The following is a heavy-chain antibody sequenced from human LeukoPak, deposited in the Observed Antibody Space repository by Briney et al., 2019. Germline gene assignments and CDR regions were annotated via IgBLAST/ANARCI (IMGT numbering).Heavy chain of an antibody. V-gene: IGHV3-30-3*01. CDR1: GFSFSSYV. CDR2: ISYDGSNK. Sequence: GGSLRLSCAASGFSFSSYVIHWVRQAPGKGLEWVAVISYDGSNKYYADSVKGRFTISRDNSKNTLYLQMNSLRAEDTAVYYCAKAHIAAAGTLDYWGQGTLVTVSS. D-gene: IGHD6-13*01. CDR3: AKAHIAAAGTLDY. J-gene: IGHJ4*02.